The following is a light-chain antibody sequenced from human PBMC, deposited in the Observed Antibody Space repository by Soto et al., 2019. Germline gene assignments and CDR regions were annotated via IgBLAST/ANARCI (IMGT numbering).Light chain of an antibody. CDR1: QSVSSN. V-gene: IGKV3-15*01. CDR2: GAS. J-gene: IGKJ1*01. CDR3: QQYNNWPPL. Sequence: EIVMTQSPATLSVSPGERATLSCRASQSVSSNLAWYQQKPGQAPRLLIYGASTRATGIPARSSGSGSGTEFTLTISSLQSEDFAVYYCQQYNNWPPLFGQGTKVEIK.